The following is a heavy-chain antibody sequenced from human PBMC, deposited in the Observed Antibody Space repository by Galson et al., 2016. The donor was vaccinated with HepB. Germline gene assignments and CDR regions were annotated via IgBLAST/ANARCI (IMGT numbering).Heavy chain of an antibody. CDR3: ARGRLTMVRGLNGYYFDL. V-gene: IGHV3-7*03. CDR1: GFTLRKYW. D-gene: IGHD3-10*01. CDR2: IKQEGSEK. J-gene: IGHJ4*02. Sequence: SLRLSCAASGFTLRKYWMHWGRQAPGKGLEWVANIKQEGSEKFYVDSLKGRLTISRDNAKNSLFLQMNSLRADDTAVYYCARGRLTMVRGLNGYYFDLWGQGTLVTVSS.